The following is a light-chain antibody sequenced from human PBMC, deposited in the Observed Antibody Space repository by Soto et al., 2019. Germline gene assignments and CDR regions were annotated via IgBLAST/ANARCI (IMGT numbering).Light chain of an antibody. CDR1: TSNVGSRT. Sequence: QSVLTQPPSASGTPGQRVTISCSGGTSNVGSRTVNWYQHLPPTAPKLLIHRNNQRPSGVSDRFSGSKSDTSASLAISGLQSEDEADYYCAALDDSLRTFVFGGGTQLTVL. CDR2: RNN. J-gene: IGLJ2*01. V-gene: IGLV1-44*01. CDR3: AALDDSLRTFV.